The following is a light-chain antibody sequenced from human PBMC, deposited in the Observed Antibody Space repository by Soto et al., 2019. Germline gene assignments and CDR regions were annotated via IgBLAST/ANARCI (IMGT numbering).Light chain of an antibody. Sequence: EIVLTQSPATLSLSPGERATLSCGASQSVTSSHLAWYQQKPGLAPRLLIYDASRRATGIPDRFSGSGSGRDFTLTISRLETEDFAVYFCQQYGSSPLTFGQGTRLEIK. CDR2: DAS. V-gene: IGKV3D-20*01. CDR3: QQYGSSPLT. CDR1: QSVTSSH. J-gene: IGKJ5*01.